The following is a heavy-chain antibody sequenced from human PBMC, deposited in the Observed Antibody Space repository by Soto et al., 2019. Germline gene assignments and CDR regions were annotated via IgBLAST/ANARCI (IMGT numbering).Heavy chain of an antibody. D-gene: IGHD3-10*01. CDR3: ARDQGSARGSGSYSSYYGMDV. J-gene: IGHJ6*02. CDR2: IYTSASI. Sequence: SETLSLTCSVSGADINTYSWTWIRQPAGKGLEWIGRIYTSASINYNPSLKGRVTLSVDTSTNQVSLRLASVTAADTAVYYCARDQGSARGSGSYSSYYGMDVWGQGTTVTVSS. CDR1: GADINTYS. V-gene: IGHV4-4*07.